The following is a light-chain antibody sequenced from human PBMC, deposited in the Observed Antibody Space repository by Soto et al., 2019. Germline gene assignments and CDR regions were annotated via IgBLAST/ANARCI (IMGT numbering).Light chain of an antibody. CDR2: AAS. J-gene: IGKJ5*01. CDR3: QQTYSSPIT. Sequence: DTQMNQSPSSLSASVGDSIVITCRASQSISSYLNWYQQKPGKAPKLLISAASILQSGVPSRFSGSGSGTDFTLTISNRQPEDFAGYYCQQTYSSPITFGQGTRLEIK. V-gene: IGKV1-39*01. CDR1: QSISSY.